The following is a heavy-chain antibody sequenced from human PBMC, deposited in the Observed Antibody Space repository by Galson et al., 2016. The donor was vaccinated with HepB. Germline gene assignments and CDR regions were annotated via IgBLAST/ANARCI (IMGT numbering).Heavy chain of an antibody. CDR3: AGAIVVEPSANWFDP. CDR1: GYTFTNYA. J-gene: IGHJ5*02. CDR2: INAGNGNT. V-gene: IGHV1-3*01. Sequence: SVKVSCKASGYTFTNYAVHWVRQAPGQRLEWMGWINAGNGNTKYSQTFQGRVTITRDTSATTAYMELNSLRSEDTALYYCAGAIVVEPSANWFDPWGQGTLVTVSS. D-gene: IGHD2-2*01.